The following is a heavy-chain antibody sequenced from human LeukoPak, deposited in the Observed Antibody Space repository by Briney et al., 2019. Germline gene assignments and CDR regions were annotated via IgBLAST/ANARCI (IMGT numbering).Heavy chain of an antibody. CDR2: IKQDGSEK. Sequence: GGSLRLSCAASGFTFSSYWMSWVRQAPGKGLEWVANIKQDGSEKYYVDSVKGRFTISRDNAKNSLYLQMNSLRAEDTAVCYCARDSSSWPPVNLFSDYWGQGTLVTVSS. J-gene: IGHJ4*02. CDR3: ARDSSSWPPVNLFSDY. V-gene: IGHV3-7*01. CDR1: GFTFSSYW. D-gene: IGHD6-13*01.